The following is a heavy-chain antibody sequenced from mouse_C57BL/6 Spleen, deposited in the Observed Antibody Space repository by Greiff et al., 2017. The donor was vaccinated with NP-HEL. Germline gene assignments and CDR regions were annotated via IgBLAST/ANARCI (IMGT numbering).Heavy chain of an antibody. V-gene: IGHV1-50*01. CDR1: GYTFTSYW. J-gene: IGHJ4*01. D-gene: IGHD4-1*01. CDR3: ARAGTRGVYAMDY. Sequence: QVQLQQPGAELVKPGASVKLSCKASGYTFTSYWMQWVKQRPGQGLEWIGEIDPSDSYTNYNQKFKGKAKLTVDTSSSTAYMKLSSLTSEDSAVYYCARAGTRGVYAMDYWGQGTSVTVSS. CDR2: IDPSDSYT.